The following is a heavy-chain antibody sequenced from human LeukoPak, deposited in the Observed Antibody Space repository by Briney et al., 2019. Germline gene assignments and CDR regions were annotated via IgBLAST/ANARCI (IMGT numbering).Heavy chain of an antibody. CDR2: INSDGSST. V-gene: IGHV3-74*01. J-gene: IGHJ6*02. Sequence: GSLRLSCAASGFTFNRYWMHWVRQVPGKGLVWVSRINSDGSSTSYADSVKGRFTISRDNAKNTLYLQMNSLRAEDTAVYYCARNHYYYYYGMDVWGQGTTVTVSS. CDR3: ARNHYYYYYGMDV. CDR1: GFTFNRYW.